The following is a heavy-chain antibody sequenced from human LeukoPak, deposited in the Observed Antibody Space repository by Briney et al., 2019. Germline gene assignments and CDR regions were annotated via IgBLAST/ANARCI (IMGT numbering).Heavy chain of an antibody. CDR1: GFTFSSYW. D-gene: IGHD3-10*01. J-gene: IGHJ5*01. Sequence: GGSLRLSCAASGFTFSSYWMNWVRQAPGKGLEWVANIKRDGNEKNYVDSVKGRFSISRDNAKNSLYLRMDSLRAEDTAVYYCAKEGAYPIITYDSWGQGALVTVSS. V-gene: IGHV3-7*01. CDR3: AKEGAYPIITYDS. CDR2: IKRDGNEK.